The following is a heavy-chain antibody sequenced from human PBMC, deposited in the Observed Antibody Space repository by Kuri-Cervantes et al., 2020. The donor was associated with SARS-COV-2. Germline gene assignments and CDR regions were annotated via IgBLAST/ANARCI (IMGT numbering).Heavy chain of an antibody. CDR2: IWYDGSNK. V-gene: IGHV3-33*08. J-gene: IGHJ4*02. D-gene: IGHD3-3*01. Sequence: GVSLRLSCAASGFTFSSYGMHWVRQAPGKGLEWVAVIWYDGSNKYYADSVKGRFTISRDNSKNTLYLQMNSLRAEDTAVYYCARVSHRGSGYQNPPDYWGQGTLVTVSS. CDR3: ARVSHRGSGYQNPPDY. CDR1: GFTFSSYG.